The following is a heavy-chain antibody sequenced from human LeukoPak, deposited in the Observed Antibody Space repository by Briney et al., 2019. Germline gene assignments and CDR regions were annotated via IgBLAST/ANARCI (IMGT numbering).Heavy chain of an antibody. D-gene: IGHD3-22*01. J-gene: IGHJ3*02. V-gene: IGHV1-69*13. Sequence: ASVKVSCKASGGTFSSYAISWVRQAPGQGLEWMGGIIPIFGTANYAQKFQGRVTITADESTSTAYMELSSLRSEDTAVYYCARVGRGITKIFRVHRAFDIWGQGTMVTVSS. CDR3: ARVGRGITKIFRVHRAFDI. CDR2: IIPIFGTA. CDR1: GGTFSSYA.